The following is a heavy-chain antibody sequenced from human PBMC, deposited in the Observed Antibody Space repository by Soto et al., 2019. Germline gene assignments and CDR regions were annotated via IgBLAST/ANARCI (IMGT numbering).Heavy chain of an antibody. D-gene: IGHD3-10*01. CDR1: GFTFSSYW. CDR3: ARVLVGSGSRVPYYYYYGMDV. Sequence: GGSLRLSCAASGFTFSSYWMSWVRQAPGKGLEWVANIEQDGSEKYYVDSVKGRFTISRDNAKNSLYLQMNSLRAEDTAVYYCARVLVGSGSRVPYYYYYGMDVWGQGTTVTVSS. CDR2: IEQDGSEK. J-gene: IGHJ6*02. V-gene: IGHV3-7*01.